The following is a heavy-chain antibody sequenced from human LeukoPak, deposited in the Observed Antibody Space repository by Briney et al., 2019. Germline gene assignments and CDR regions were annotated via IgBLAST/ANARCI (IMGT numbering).Heavy chain of an antibody. V-gene: IGHV4-4*02. D-gene: IGHD3-22*01. CDR2: IYHSGST. CDR1: GFTFSSYAM. CDR3: ARTSSRSYYYDSSENWFDP. Sequence: GSLRLSCTVSGFTFSSYAMSWVRQPPGKGLEWIGEIYHSGSTNYNPSLKSRVTISVDKSKNQFSLKLSSVTAADTAVYYCARTSSRSYYYDSSENWFDPWGQGTLVTVSS. J-gene: IGHJ5*02.